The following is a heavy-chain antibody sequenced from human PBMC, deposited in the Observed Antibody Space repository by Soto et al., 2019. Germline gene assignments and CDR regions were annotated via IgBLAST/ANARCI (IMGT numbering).Heavy chain of an antibody. J-gene: IGHJ4*02. D-gene: IGHD3-22*01. CDR2: ISASATLP. CDR1: GHTFSNYA. V-gene: IGHV3-23*01. CDR3: AKSGLFDSSGYHHPHFDS. Sequence: SGHTFSNYAMSWVRQAPGKGPEQVSGISASATLPYYADSVKGRFTISRDNSNSTLFLQMNSLRAEDTAVYYCAKSGLFDSSGYHHPHFDSWGQGALVTVSS.